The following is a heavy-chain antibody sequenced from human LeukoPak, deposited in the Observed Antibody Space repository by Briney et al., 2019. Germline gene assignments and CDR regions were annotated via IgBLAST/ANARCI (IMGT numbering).Heavy chain of an antibody. V-gene: IGHV4-59*01. D-gene: IGHD5-12*01. Sequence: SETLSLTCTVSGGSIRSYYWSWIRQPPGKGLEWIGYMYDSGDTNYNPSLKSRVTISVDASKNQFSLRLRSVTAADTAVYYCTRGQTFGGYDFQKVPDSWGQGTLVTVSS. J-gene: IGHJ4*02. CDR3: TRGQTFGGYDFQKVPDS. CDR2: MYDSGDT. CDR1: GGSIRSYY.